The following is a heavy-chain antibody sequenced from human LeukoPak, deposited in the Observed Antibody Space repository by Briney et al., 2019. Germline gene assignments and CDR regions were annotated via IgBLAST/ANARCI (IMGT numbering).Heavy chain of an antibody. CDR3: ANSGLNRFEY. Sequence: GGSLRLSCAASGFTFSSYAMSWVRQAPGKGLEWVSCISGRGGSTYYADSVKDRFSISRDNSKNTLYLQVNRLRADDTAVYYCANSGLNRFEYWGQGALVTVSS. CDR1: GFTFSSYA. V-gene: IGHV3-23*01. J-gene: IGHJ4*02. D-gene: IGHD2-15*01. CDR2: ISGRGGST.